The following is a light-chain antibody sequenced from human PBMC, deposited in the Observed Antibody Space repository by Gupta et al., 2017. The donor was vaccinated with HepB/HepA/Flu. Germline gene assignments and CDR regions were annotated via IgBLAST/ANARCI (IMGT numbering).Light chain of an antibody. CDR3: QQRSNWPSWT. CDR1: QSVSSY. Sequence: EIVLTQSPATLSLSPGERATLSCRASQSVSSYLAWYQQKPGQAPRLLIYDASNRDTGIPARFSGSGYGTDFTLTISSREQEDFAVYYCQQRSNWPSWTFGQGTKVEIK. CDR2: DAS. J-gene: IGKJ1*01. V-gene: IGKV3-11*01.